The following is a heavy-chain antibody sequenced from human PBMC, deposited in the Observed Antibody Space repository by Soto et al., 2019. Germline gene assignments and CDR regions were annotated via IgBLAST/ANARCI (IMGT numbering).Heavy chain of an antibody. J-gene: IGHJ4*02. Sequence: VGSLRLSCAASGFTFSSYEMNWVRQAPGKGLEWVSYISSSGSTIYYADSVKGRFTISRDNAKNSLYLQMNSLRAEDTAVYYCARGHEYYDYVWGSYRSGFDYWGQGTLVTVSS. CDR3: ARGHEYYDYVWGSYRSGFDY. D-gene: IGHD3-16*02. V-gene: IGHV3-48*03. CDR2: ISSSGSTI. CDR1: GFTFSSYE.